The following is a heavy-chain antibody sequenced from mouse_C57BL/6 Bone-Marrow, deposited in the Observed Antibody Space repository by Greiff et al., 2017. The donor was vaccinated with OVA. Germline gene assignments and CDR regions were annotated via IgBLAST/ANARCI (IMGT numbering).Heavy chain of an antibody. CDR2: LRSGGDYI. D-gene: IGHD2-4*01. CDR1: GFTFSSSA. Sequence: EVKLVESGEGLVKPGGSLKLSCAASGFTFSSSAMSWVRQTPEQRLEWVAYLRSGGDYISYADTVQGRFTISRDNARNTLYLQMSSRKSEDTAMYYCTRDYRGFAYWGQGTLVTVAA. CDR3: TRDYRGFAY. J-gene: IGHJ3*01. V-gene: IGHV5-9-1*02.